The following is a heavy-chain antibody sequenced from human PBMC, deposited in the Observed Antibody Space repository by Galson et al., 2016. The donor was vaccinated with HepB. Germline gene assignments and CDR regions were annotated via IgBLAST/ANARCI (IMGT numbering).Heavy chain of an antibody. CDR2: ISTYNGNT. J-gene: IGHJ5*02. D-gene: IGHD5-12*01. V-gene: IGHV1-18*01. CDR1: GYVFRSYG. Sequence: SVKVSCKASGYVFRSYGISWVRQAPGQGLEWMGWISTYNGNTNYAQTFQGRVTLTTDTSTSAAYMEMRSLGSDDTAVYYCARAEELCSGYSCYYNGFDPWGQGTLVTVSS. CDR3: ARAEELCSGYSCYYNGFDP.